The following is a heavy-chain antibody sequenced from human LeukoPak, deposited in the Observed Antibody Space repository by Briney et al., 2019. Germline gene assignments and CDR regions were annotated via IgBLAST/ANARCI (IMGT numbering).Heavy chain of an antibody. J-gene: IGHJ3*02. CDR1: GYTFTSYD. Sequence: ASVKASCKASGYTFTSYDIHWVRQATGQGLEWMGWMNPNSGNTGYAQKFQGRVTMTRNTSISTAYMELSSLRSEDTAVYYCASRTRTGAFDIWGQGTTVTVSS. V-gene: IGHV1-8*01. D-gene: IGHD4-17*01. CDR2: MNPNSGNT. CDR3: ASRTRTGAFDI.